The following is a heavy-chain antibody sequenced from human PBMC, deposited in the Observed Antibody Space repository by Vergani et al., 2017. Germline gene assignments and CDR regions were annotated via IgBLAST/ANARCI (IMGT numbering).Heavy chain of an antibody. Sequence: EVQLLESGGGLVQPGGSLRLSCAASGFTFSSYAMSWVRQAPGKGLEWVSAISGSGGSTYYADSVKGRFTISRDNSKNTLYLQMNSLRSEDTAVYYCAAGIWSGYWAYYFDYWGQGTLVTVSS. J-gene: IGHJ4*02. CDR2: ISGSGGST. CDR1: GFTFSSYA. CDR3: AAGIWSGYWAYYFDY. D-gene: IGHD3-3*01. V-gene: IGHV3-23*01.